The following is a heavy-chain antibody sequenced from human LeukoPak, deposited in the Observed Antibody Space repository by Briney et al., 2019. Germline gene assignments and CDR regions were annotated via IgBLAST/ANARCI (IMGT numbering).Heavy chain of an antibody. V-gene: IGHV3-74*03. CDR1: GFFFSNYG. CDR2: VNSDGRFT. Sequence: VGSLRLSCAASGFFFSNYGRHWVRQAPGKGLVWVSRVNSDGRFTKYADSVKGRFTISRDNAKNTLYLQMNSLGAEDTAMYYCVRSDWFDNWGQGTLVTVSS. CDR3: VRSDWFDN. J-gene: IGHJ5*02.